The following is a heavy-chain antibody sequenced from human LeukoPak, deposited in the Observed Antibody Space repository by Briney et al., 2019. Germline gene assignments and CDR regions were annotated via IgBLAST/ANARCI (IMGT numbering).Heavy chain of an antibody. CDR2: VSWDGGIT. D-gene: IGHD4-11*01. CDR1: AFTFDDYT. V-gene: IGHV3-43*01. J-gene: IGHJ3*02. Sequence: PGGSLRLSCSPSAFTFDDYTMHWVRQAPGKGLEWVSLVSWDGGITQYADSVKGRFTISRDNSKNSLFLQMNSLRAEDTALYYCAKFIRAGLHVSDAFDIWGQGTMVTVAS. CDR3: AKFIRAGLHVSDAFDI.